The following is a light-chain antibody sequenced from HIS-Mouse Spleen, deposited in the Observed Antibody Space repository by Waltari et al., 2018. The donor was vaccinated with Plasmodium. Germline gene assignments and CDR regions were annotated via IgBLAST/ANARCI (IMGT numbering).Light chain of an antibody. Sequence: SSELTQDPAVSVALGQTVRITCQGDSLRSYYASRYPQKPGQAPVLVIYGKNTRPSGIPDRFSGSSSGNTASLTITGAQAEDEADYYCNSRDSSGNHQVFGGGTKLTVL. CDR1: SLRSYY. CDR2: GKN. CDR3: NSRDSSGNHQV. V-gene: IGLV3-19*01. J-gene: IGLJ3*02.